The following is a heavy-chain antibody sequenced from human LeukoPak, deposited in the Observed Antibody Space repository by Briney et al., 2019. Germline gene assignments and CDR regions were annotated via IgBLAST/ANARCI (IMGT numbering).Heavy chain of an antibody. CDR1: GFTFSSYG. Sequence: GGSLRLSCAASGFTFSSYGMHWVRQAPGKGLEWVAFIRYDGSNKYYADSVKGRFTISRDNSKNTLYLQMSSLRAEDTAVYYCAKAGGITIIVVVITSWGQGTLVTVSS. D-gene: IGHD3-22*01. CDR3: AKAGGITIIVVVITS. V-gene: IGHV3-30*02. CDR2: IRYDGSNK. J-gene: IGHJ4*02.